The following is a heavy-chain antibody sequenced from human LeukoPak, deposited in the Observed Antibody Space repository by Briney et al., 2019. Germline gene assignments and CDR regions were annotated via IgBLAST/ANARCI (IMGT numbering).Heavy chain of an antibody. D-gene: IGHD1-7*01. CDR1: GYTFTDSF. CDR3: ARGSGTFHYFHY. CDR2: MNPKHGGT. Sequence: ASVKVSCKPSGYTFTDSFIHWVRQAPGQGLEWMGWMNPKHGGTNYAQKFQGRVTMTRDTSISTAYMELTSLTSDDSPVYYCARGSGTFHYFHYWGQGTLVTVSS. V-gene: IGHV1-2*02. J-gene: IGHJ4*02.